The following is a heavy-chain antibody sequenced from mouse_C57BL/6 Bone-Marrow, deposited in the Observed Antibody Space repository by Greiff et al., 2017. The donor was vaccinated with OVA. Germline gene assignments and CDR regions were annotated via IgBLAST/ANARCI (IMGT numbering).Heavy chain of an antibody. CDR2: ISSGGSYT. D-gene: IGHD2-2*01. J-gene: IGHJ4*01. V-gene: IGHV5-6*02. CDR3: ARRRGLRRDYYAMDY. Sequence: EVKLQESGGDLVKPGGSLKLSCAASGFTFSSYGMSWVRQTPDKRLEWVATISSGGSYTYYPDSVKGRFTISRDNAKNTLYLQMSSLKSEDTAMYYCARRRGLRRDYYAMDYWGQGTSVTVSS. CDR1: GFTFSSYG.